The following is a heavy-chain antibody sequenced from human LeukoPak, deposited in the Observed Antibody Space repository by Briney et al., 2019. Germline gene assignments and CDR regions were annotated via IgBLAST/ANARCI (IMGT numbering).Heavy chain of an antibody. Sequence: SVKVSCKASGYTFTSYDINWVRQAPGQGLEWMGGIIPIFGTANYAQKFQGRVTITADESTSTAYMELSSLRSEDTAVYYCARDNCGGDCYNYYYYYGMDVWGQGTTVTVSS. CDR3: ARDNCGGDCYNYYYYYGMDV. CDR2: IIPIFGTA. J-gene: IGHJ6*02. D-gene: IGHD2-21*02. CDR1: GYTFTSYD. V-gene: IGHV1-69*13.